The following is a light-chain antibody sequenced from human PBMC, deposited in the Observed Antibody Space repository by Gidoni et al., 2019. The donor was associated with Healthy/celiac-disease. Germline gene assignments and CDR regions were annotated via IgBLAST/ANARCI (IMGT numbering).Light chain of an antibody. CDR2: EGS. Sequence: QSALTQPASVSGSPGQSITISCTGTRSDVGRYNLVSWYQQPPGKAPKLMIYEGSKRPSGVSNRFSGSKSGNTASLTISGLQAEDEADYYCCSYAGSSTLVFGGGTKLTVL. V-gene: IGLV2-23*01. CDR1: RSDVGRYNL. J-gene: IGLJ3*02. CDR3: CSYAGSSTLV.